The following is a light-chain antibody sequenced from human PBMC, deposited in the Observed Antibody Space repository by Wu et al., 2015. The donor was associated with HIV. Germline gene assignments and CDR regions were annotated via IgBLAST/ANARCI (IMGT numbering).Light chain of an antibody. J-gene: IGKJ2*01. CDR3: QQSYNIPRT. V-gene: IGKV1-39*01. Sequence: DIQMTQSPSSLSASVGDRVTITCRASQSISRYLNWHQHKPGKAPKLLIYTASNLPSGVPSRFSGSGSGTDFTLTISSLQPEDHAIYYCQQSYNIPRTFGQGTKLEIK. CDR1: QSISRY. CDR2: TAS.